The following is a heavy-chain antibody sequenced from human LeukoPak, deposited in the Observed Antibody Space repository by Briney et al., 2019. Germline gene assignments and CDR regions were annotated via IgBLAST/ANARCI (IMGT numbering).Heavy chain of an antibody. CDR3: ANPRYDGSGYYYVD. Sequence: ASVKVSCKASGYTFTGYNMHWVRQAPGQGLDWMGWINGGSGNTKYSPEFQGRVTITRDTSASTGYMELSSLRSEDTAVYYCANPRYDGSGYYYVDWGQGTLVTVSS. D-gene: IGHD3-22*01. V-gene: IGHV1-3*01. CDR1: GYTFTGYN. CDR2: INGGSGNT. J-gene: IGHJ4*02.